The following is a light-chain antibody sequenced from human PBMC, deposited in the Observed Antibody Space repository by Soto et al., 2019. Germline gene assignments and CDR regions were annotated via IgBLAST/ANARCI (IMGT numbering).Light chain of an antibody. J-gene: IGLJ3*02. V-gene: IGLV1-40*01. Sequence: QSVLTQPPSVSGAPGQRVTISCAGSSTNIGAPYDVHWYQHLPGTAPKLLMYGNTNRPSGVPDRFSGSKSDNTASLTISGLQAEDEAYYYCSSYTSINTQLFGGGTKVTVL. CDR1: STNIGAPYD. CDR2: GNT. CDR3: SSYTSINTQL.